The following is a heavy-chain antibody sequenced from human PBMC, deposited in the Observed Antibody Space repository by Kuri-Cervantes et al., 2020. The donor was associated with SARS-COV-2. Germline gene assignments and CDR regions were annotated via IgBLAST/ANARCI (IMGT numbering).Heavy chain of an antibody. V-gene: IGHV1-2*06. CDR1: GYTFTGYY. CDR3: ARVEEYSDSYYYYYGMDV. CDR2: INPNSGGT. D-gene: IGHD4-11*01. J-gene: IGHJ6*02. Sequence: ASVKVSCKASGYTFTGYYMHWVRQAPGQGLEWMGRINPNSGGTNYAQKFQGRVTITADESTSTAYMELSSLRSEDTAVYYCARVEEYSDSYYYYYGMDVWGQGTTVTVSS.